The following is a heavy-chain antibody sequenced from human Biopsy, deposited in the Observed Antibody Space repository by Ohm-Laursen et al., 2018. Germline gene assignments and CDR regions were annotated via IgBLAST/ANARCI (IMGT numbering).Heavy chain of an antibody. V-gene: IGHV2-70*11. Sequence: TQTLTLTSSFSGFSLSARGMCVSWIRQAPGKALEWLARVDWDDYKDYSASLQTKLSISKDTSNDQVVLTVNNVDPADTATYYCARTPILIVSAGLVYGHRRHLQGMDIWGQGIAVTVS. CDR3: ARTPILIVSAGLVYGHRRHLQGMDI. CDR2: VDWDDYK. D-gene: IGHD6-13*01. J-gene: IGHJ6*02. CDR1: GFSLSARGMC.